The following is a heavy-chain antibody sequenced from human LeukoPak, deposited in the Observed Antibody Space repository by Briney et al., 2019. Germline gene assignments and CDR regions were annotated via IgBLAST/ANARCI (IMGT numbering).Heavy chain of an antibody. CDR2: ISYDGSNK. J-gene: IGHJ4*02. D-gene: IGHD2-15*01. Sequence: GGSLRLSCAASGFTFSGYWINWVRQAPGKGLGWVAVISYDGSNKYYADSVKGRFTISRDNSKNTLYLQMGSLKPEDMAVYYCARDSCSGDRCWRYFDNWGQGTLVTVSS. CDR3: ARDSCSGDRCWRYFDN. CDR1: GFTFSGYW. V-gene: IGHV3-30*03.